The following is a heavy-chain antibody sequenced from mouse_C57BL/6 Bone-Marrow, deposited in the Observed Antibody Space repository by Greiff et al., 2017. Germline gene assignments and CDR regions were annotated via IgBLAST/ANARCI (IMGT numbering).Heavy chain of an antibody. CDR3: ARSRDYDYFDY. Sequence: VQVVESGAELVRPGTSVKVSCKASGYAFTNYLIEWVKQRPGQGLEWIGVINPGSGGTNYNEKFKGKATLTADKSSSTAYMQLSSLTSEDSAVYFCARSRDYDYFDYWGQGTTLTVSS. CDR1: GYAFTNYL. D-gene: IGHD2-4*01. CDR2: INPGSGGT. V-gene: IGHV1-54*01. J-gene: IGHJ2*01.